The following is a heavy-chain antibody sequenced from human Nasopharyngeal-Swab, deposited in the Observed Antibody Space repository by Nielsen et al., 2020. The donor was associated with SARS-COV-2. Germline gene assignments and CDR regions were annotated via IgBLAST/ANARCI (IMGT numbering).Heavy chain of an antibody. CDR3: ARDHDYGDYYFDY. J-gene: IGHJ4*02. Sequence: RQAPGKGLEWVSYISSSGSTIYYADSVKGRFTISRDNAKNSLYLQMNSLRAEDTAVYYCARDHDYGDYYFDYWGQGTLVTVSS. CDR2: ISSSGSTI. D-gene: IGHD4-17*01. V-gene: IGHV3-11*04.